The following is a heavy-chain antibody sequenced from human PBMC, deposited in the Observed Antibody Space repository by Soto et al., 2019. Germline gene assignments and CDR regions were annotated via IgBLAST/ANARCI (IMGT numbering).Heavy chain of an antibody. CDR3: AKGLGWRVLGDAFDI. CDR2: ISYDGTNK. D-gene: IGHD3-16*01. CDR1: GITFSSYG. Sequence: QVQLVESGGGVVQPGRSLRFSCAASGITFSSYGMHWVRQAPGKGLEWVAVISYDGTNKYYGDSVKGRFSISRDNSKNTLYLQMNSLRAEDTAAYYCAKGLGWRVLGDAFDIWGQGTMVTVSS. V-gene: IGHV3-30*18. J-gene: IGHJ3*02.